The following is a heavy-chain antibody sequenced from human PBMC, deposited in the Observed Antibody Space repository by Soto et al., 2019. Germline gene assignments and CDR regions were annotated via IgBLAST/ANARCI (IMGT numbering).Heavy chain of an antibody. CDR2: INPSGGST. CDR1: GYTFTSYY. CDR3: ARDSGGDSYYNDSSPLDAFDI. D-gene: IGHD3-22*01. V-gene: IGHV1-46*01. J-gene: IGHJ3*02. Sequence: ASVKVSCKASGYTFTSYYMHWVRQAPGQGLEWMGIINPSGGSTSYAQKFQGRVTMTRDTSTSTVYMELSSLRSEDTAVYYCARDSGGDSYYNDSSPLDAFDIWGQGTMVTVSS.